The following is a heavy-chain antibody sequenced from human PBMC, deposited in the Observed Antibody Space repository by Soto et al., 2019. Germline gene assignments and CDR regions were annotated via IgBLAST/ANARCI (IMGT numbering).Heavy chain of an antibody. CDR1: GGAFSSYA. J-gene: IGHJ5*02. CDR2: IVPVDGTT. Sequence: GASVKVSCKASGGAFSSYAISWVRQAPGQGLEWMGGIVPVDGTTNYAQKFQGRVTITEDESTSTAYMELSSLRSEDTAVYYCATVAIVVVVAATPKPNNWFDPWGQGTLVTVSS. CDR3: ATVAIVVVVAATPKPNNWFDP. V-gene: IGHV1-69*13. D-gene: IGHD2-15*01.